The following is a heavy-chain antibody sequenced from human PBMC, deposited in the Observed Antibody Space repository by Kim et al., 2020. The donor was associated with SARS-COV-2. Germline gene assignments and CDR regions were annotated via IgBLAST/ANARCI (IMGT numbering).Heavy chain of an antibody. CDR2: ISYDGSNK. D-gene: IGHD3-10*01. CDR3: ARGGGVRGVIITFAFDI. J-gene: IGHJ3*02. CDR1: GFTFSSYA. V-gene: IGHV3-30*04. Sequence: GGSLRLSCAASGFTFSSYAMHWVRQAPGKGLEWVAVISYDGSNKYYADSVKGRFTISRDNSKNTLYLQMNSLRAEDTAVYYCARGGGVRGVIITFAFDI.